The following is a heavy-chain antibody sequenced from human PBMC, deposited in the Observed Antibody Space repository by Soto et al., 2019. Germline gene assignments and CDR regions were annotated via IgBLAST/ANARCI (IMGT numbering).Heavy chain of an antibody. J-gene: IGHJ5*01. CDR2: INPNNGDT. Sequence: ASVKVSCKASGYTFTGYYMHWVQQAPGQGLEWMGWINPNNGDTKYAQRFQGRVTVTRDTSSNTIYMELRRLTSDDTAVYYCEREEKNGFDSWGQGTLVTVSS. CDR1: GYTFTGYY. CDR3: EREEKNGFDS. V-gene: IGHV1-2*02.